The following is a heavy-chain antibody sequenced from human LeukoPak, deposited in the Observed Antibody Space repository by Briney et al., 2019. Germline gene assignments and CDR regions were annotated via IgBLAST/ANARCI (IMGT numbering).Heavy chain of an antibody. D-gene: IGHD4-17*01. CDR2: ISSTGSTI. CDR3: ARESANDYGDNHAGACLDY. J-gene: IGHJ4*02. CDR1: GFAFSRYY. V-gene: IGHV3-11*01. Sequence: GGSLRLSCAATGFAFSRYYMSWIRQAPGKGLEWVSYISSTGSTIYYADSVKGRFTIPRDNAKNSLYLQMNSLRAEDTAVYYCARESANDYGDNHAGACLDYWGQGNLVTVSS.